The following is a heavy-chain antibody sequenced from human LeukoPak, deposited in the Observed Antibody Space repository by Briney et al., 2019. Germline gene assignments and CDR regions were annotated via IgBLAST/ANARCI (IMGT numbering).Heavy chain of an antibody. V-gene: IGHV4-34*01. CDR2: INDGGDP. D-gene: IGHD5-24*01. CDR1: GGSFSGYD. CDR3: ARGLGWKVATMGLFYMDV. Sequence: SDTLSLTCGVSGGSFSGYDWSWVRQSPGKGLEWVGEINDGGDPNYNPSLKSRVTISKDTSKNQFSLKVTSVTGADTAVYYCARGLGWKVATMGLFYMDVWGEGTTVTVSS. J-gene: IGHJ6*03.